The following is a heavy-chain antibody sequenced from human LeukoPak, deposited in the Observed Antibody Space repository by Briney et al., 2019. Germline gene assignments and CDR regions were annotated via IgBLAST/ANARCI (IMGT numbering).Heavy chain of an antibody. V-gene: IGHV4-30-4*08. Sequence: SETLSLTCTVSGGSISSGDNYWSWIRQPPGKGLEWIGYIYYSGSTYYNPSLKSRVTISVDTSKNQFSLKLSSVTAADTAVYYCARSFGYWFDPWGQGTLVTVSS. CDR3: ARSFGYWFDP. D-gene: IGHD3-16*01. J-gene: IGHJ5*02. CDR1: GGSISSGDNY. CDR2: IYYSGST.